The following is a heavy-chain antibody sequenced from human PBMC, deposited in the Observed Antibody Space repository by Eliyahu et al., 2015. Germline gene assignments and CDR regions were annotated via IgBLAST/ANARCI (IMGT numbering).Heavy chain of an antibody. V-gene: IGHV4-34*01. D-gene: IGHD3-22*01. Sequence: QVQLQQWGAGLLKPSETLSLTCAVYGGSFSXYYWSWXXXPPGKGLEWIGEINHSGSTNYNPSLKSRVTISVDTSKNQFSLKLSSVTAADTAVYYCARVYPWYYDSSGYPKPGYYYGMDVWGQGTTVTVSS. CDR3: ARVYPWYYDSSGYPKPGYYYGMDV. J-gene: IGHJ6*02. CDR1: GGSFSXYY. CDR2: INHSGST.